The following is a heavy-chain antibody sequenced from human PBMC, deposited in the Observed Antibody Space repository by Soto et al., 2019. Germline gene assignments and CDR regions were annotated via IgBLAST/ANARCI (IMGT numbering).Heavy chain of an antibody. CDR1: GFTFSSYG. CDR2: ISKDGSVK. CDR3: TGEVASGY. D-gene: IGHD2-8*02. V-gene: IGHV3-30*03. Sequence: ESGGGVVQPGRSLRLSCAASGFTFSSYGMHWVRQAPGKGLEWVAVISKDGSVKYYADSVKGRFTISRENSQNTLYLQMNSLGAEDTAVYYCTGEVASGYWGQGTLVTVSS. J-gene: IGHJ4*02.